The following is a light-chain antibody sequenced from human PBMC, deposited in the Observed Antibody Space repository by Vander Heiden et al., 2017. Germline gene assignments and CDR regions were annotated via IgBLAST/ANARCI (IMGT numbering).Light chain of an antibody. CDR3: AAWDDSLSVV. CDR2: RDF. Sequence: QSLLNQPTSASGTPRQRVTISCSGSSSNVGSNSVYWYQHLPGTAPKLLIYRDFQRPSGVPDRFSASKSGTSASLAISGLRSEDEAHYYCAAWDDSLSVVFGGGTKLTVL. J-gene: IGLJ2*01. CDR1: SSNVGSNS. V-gene: IGLV1-47*01.